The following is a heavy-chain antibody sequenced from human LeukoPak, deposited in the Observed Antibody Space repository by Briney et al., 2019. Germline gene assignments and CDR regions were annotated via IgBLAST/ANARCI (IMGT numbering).Heavy chain of an antibody. V-gene: IGHV1-2*02. J-gene: IGHJ6*02. CDR1: GHTFTGYY. D-gene: IGHD2-21*01. Sequence: GASVKVSCKASGHTFTGYYMHWVRQAPGQGLEWIGWINPNSGGTNYAQKFQGRVTMTRDTSISTAYMELSRLRSDDTAVYYCFFFKQKTAYEMDVWGQGTTVTVSS. CDR3: FFFKQKTAYEMDV. CDR2: INPNSGGT.